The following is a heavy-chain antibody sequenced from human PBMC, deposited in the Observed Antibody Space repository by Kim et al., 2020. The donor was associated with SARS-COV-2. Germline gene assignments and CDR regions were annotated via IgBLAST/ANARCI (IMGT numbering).Heavy chain of an antibody. CDR2: IYYSGST. V-gene: IGHV4-59*01. CDR1: GGSISTFY. CDR3: ARISTRWSPFDY. J-gene: IGHJ4*01. Sequence: SETLSLTCTVSGGSISTFYWGWIRQPPGKGLEWIGYIYYSGSTNYNPSLKSRVTISVDTSKNQFSLKLTSVTAADTAMYYCARISTRWSPFDYWGHGTQV. D-gene: IGHD2-2*01.